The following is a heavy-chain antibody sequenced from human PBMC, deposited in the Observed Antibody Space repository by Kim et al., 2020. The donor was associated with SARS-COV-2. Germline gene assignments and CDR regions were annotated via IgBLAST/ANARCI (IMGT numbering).Heavy chain of an antibody. D-gene: IGHD3-3*01. CDR2: ISYDGSFK. Sequence: GGSLRLPCEASGFTFSSYAMHWVRQAPGKGLEWVAVISYDGSFKYYADSVKDRLTISRDDSKNTLYLQMNSLRAEDTAVYSCARESSGFHTSPNFDFWGQGTLVTVSS. V-gene: IGHV3-30*04. CDR3: ARESSGFHTSPNFDF. J-gene: IGHJ4*02. CDR1: GFTFSSYA.